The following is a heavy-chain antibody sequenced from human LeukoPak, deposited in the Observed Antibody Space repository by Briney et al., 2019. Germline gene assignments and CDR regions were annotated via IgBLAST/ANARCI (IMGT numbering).Heavy chain of an antibody. Sequence: GGSLRLSCAASGFTFSSYSMNWVRQAPGKGLEWVSSISSSSYIYYADSVKGRFTISRDNAKNSLYLQMNSLRAEDTAVYYCTTNYDILTGYQNDYYYYYGMDVWGQGTTVTVSS. CDR3: TTNYDILTGYQNDYYYYYGMDV. J-gene: IGHJ6*02. D-gene: IGHD3-9*01. V-gene: IGHV3-21*01. CDR2: ISSSSYI. CDR1: GFTFSSYS.